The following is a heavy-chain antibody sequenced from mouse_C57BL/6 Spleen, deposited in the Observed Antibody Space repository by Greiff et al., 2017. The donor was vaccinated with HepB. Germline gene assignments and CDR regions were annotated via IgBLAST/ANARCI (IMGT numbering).Heavy chain of an antibody. CDR1: GFSLTSYG. Sequence: QVQLKQSGPGLVAPSQSLSITCTVSGFSLTSYGVHWVRQPPGKGLEWLVVIWSDGSTTYNSALKSRLSISKDNSKSQVFLKMNSRQTDDTAMYYCARHSSNLQRGFDYWGQGTTLTVSS. CDR2: IWSDGST. J-gene: IGHJ2*01. D-gene: IGHD2-5*01. V-gene: IGHV2-6-1*01. CDR3: ARHSSNLQRGFDY.